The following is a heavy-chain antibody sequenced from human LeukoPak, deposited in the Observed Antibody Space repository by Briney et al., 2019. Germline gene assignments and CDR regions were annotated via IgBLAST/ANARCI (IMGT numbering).Heavy chain of an antibody. D-gene: IGHD1-26*01. J-gene: IGHJ6*02. CDR3: ARDPGSIVGATYYYYYGMDV. Sequence: SVKVSCKASGGTFSSYAINWVRQAPGQGLEWMGRIIPILGIANYAQKFQGRVTITADKSTSTAYMELSSLRSEDTAVYYCARDPGSIVGATYYYYYGMDVWGQGTTVTVSS. CDR2: IIPILGIA. V-gene: IGHV1-69*04. CDR1: GGTFSSYA.